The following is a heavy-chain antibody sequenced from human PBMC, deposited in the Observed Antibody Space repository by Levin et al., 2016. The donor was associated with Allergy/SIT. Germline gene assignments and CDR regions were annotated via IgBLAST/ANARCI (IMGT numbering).Heavy chain of an antibody. CDR2: IYPGDSDT. D-gene: IGHD6-13*01. CDR3: AIGFPTRIAAVGTTYYMDV. Sequence: VRQMPGKGLEWMGLIYPGDSDTRYSPSFQGQVTISADKSISTAYLQWSSLKASDTAMYYCAIGFPTRIAAVGTTYYMDVWGKGTTVTVSS. V-gene: IGHV5-51*01. J-gene: IGHJ6*03.